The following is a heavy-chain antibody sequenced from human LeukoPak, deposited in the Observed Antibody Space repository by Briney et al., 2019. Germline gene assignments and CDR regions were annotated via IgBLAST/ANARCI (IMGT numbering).Heavy chain of an antibody. CDR2: TRSSGDTI. J-gene: IGHJ4*02. V-gene: IGHV3-11*01. Sequence: PGGSLRLSCAASGFTLSDYYMRWVRQAPGRGRGWVSYTRSSGDTIYYSGSVKGRFTISRDNARNSLYLQMNSLRAEDTAVYYCARDVAEIAAAGTNYFNYWGQGTLVTVSS. D-gene: IGHD6-13*01. CDR3: ARDVAEIAAAGTNYFNY. CDR1: GFTLSDYY.